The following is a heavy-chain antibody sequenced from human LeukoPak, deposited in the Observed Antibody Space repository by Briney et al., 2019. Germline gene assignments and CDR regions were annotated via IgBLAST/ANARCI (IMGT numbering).Heavy chain of an antibody. D-gene: IGHD3-9*01. Sequence: SGGSLRLSCAASEFTFSDYNMNWVRQAPGKGLEWVSYITNGGSTIHHEDSVKGRFTITRDNAKTTLYLQMNSMRAADTAVYYCARSIGLTGGGVDVWGQGTTVTVSS. J-gene: IGHJ6*02. CDR1: EFTFSDYN. V-gene: IGHV3-11*01. CDR2: ITNGGSTI. CDR3: ARSIGLTGGGVDV.